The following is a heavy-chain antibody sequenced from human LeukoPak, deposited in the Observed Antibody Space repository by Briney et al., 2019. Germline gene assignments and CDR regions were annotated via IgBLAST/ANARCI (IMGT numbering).Heavy chain of an antibody. J-gene: IGHJ4*02. D-gene: IGHD1-26*01. Sequence: GGSLRLSCAASGFTFSSYAMSWVRQAPGKGLEWVSAISGSGGSTYYADSVKGRFTISRDNSKNTLYLQMNSLRAEDTAVYYCAKDTGNVGATTLVDYWGQGTLVTVSS. CDR3: AKDTGNVGATTLVDY. V-gene: IGHV3-23*01. CDR1: GFTFSSYA. CDR2: ISGSGGST.